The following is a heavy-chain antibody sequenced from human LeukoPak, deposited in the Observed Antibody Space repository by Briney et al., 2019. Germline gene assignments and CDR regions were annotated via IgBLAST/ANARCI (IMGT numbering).Heavy chain of an antibody. J-gene: IGHJ5*02. Sequence: SQTLSLTSAISGDSVSSNSDTWNWIRQSPSRGLEWLGRTYYRSTWYNDYAVSVRGRITVNPDTSKNQFSLHLNSVTPEDTAVYYCARRLTQYDCFDPWGQGILVTVSS. D-gene: IGHD2-2*01. CDR1: GDSVSSNSDT. CDR3: ARRLTQYDCFDP. V-gene: IGHV6-1*01. CDR2: TYYRSTWYN.